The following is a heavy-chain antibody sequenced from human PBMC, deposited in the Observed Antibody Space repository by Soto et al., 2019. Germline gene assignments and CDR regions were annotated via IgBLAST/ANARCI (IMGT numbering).Heavy chain of an antibody. CDR1: GGSFSGYY. D-gene: IGHD3-10*01. CDR2: INHIGST. Sequence: SETLSLTCAVYGGSFSGYYWSWIRQPPGKGLEWIGEINHIGSTNYNPSLKSRFTISVDTSKNQVSLKLSSVTAADTAVYYCARVSGIYYYGMDVWGQGTTVTVSS. J-gene: IGHJ6*02. CDR3: ARVSGIYYYGMDV. V-gene: IGHV4-34*01.